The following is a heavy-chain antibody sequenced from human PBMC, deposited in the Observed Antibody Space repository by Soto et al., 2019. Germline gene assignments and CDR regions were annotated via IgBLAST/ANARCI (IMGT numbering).Heavy chain of an antibody. Sequence: QVQLVASGGGVVHLGRSLTLSCAASGFTFNRHAIHWVRQSPGKGLEWVTVISRDGNNKYSADSVKGRFTISRDNAKKQVIRQMNSQRREDTAIYYCARSRSGAVAYSFDYWGQGTPVTVSS. CDR1: GFTFNRHA. CDR2: ISRDGNNK. V-gene: IGHV3-30-3*01. J-gene: IGHJ4*02. D-gene: IGHD3-10*01. CDR3: ARSRSGAVAYSFDY.